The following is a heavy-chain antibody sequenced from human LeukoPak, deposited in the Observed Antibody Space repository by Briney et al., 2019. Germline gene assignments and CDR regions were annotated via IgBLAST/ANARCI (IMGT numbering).Heavy chain of an antibody. CDR3: ARDSEYSSSFAFDI. CDR1: GFTFSSHW. J-gene: IGHJ3*02. V-gene: IGHV3-7*01. D-gene: IGHD6-13*01. Sequence: GGSLRLSCAASGFTFSSHWMTWVRQSPGKGLEWVPTINQDGSERYYVDSVKGRFTISRDNAKNSLYLQMNSLRAEDTAVYYCARDSEYSSSFAFDIWGQGTMVTVSS. CDR2: INQDGSER.